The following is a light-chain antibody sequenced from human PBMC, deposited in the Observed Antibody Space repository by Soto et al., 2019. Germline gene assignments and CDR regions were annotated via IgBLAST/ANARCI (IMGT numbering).Light chain of an antibody. J-gene: IGLJ1*01. Sequence: QSVLTQPPSASGTPGQRVTISCSGSTSNIGSNYVYWYQQFPGTAPKLLIFGKNRRPSGVPDRFSGSKSDTSASLAISGLRSEDEADYYCVVWDESLRGYVFASGTKLTVL. V-gene: IGLV1-47*02. CDR1: TSNIGSNY. CDR2: GKN. CDR3: VVWDESLRGYV.